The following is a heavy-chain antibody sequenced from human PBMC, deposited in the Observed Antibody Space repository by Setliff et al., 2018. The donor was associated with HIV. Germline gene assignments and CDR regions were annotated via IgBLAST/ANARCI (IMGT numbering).Heavy chain of an antibody. CDR2: IYHSGKT. D-gene: IGHD5-18*01. Sequence: SETLSLTCAVSGYSISSGSYWGWIRQPPGKGLEWMGIIYHSGKTYYNSSLEVRVTISVDTSKNQFSLKLRSVTAADTAVYYCARRNTATGVFDYWGQGTLVTVSS. CDR1: GYSISSGSY. J-gene: IGHJ4*02. CDR3: ARRNTATGVFDY. V-gene: IGHV4-38-2*01.